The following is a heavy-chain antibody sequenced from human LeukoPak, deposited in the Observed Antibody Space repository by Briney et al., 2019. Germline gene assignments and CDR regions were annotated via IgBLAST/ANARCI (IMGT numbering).Heavy chain of an antibody. CDR3: ATSTNIAVIDY. D-gene: IGHD2/OR15-2a*01. Sequence: SETLSLTCTVSGGSIDSYYWSWIRQPPGKGLEWIGCVSSSGKTNFNPSLKSRVTISSDTTNHQFSLKLHSVTTEDTAVYYCATSTNIAVIDYWGQGTLVTISS. CDR1: GGSIDSYY. V-gene: IGHV4-4*08. J-gene: IGHJ4*02. CDR2: VSSSGKT.